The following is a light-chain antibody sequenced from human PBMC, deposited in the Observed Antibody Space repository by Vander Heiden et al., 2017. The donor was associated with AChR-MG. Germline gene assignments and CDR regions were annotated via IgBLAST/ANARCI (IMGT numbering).Light chain of an antibody. V-gene: IGLV3-9*01. CDR3: QVSGSSDVV. J-gene: IGLJ2*01. CDR1: HIGRKP. CDR2: RDT. Sequence: SYELTQPVSVSVALGQTATITCGGNHIGRKPLHWYQQGPGQAPVLVIYRDTNRPFGITGRFSGFNSGTTATLIISRAQAGDEADYYCQVSGSSDVVFGGGTKLSVL.